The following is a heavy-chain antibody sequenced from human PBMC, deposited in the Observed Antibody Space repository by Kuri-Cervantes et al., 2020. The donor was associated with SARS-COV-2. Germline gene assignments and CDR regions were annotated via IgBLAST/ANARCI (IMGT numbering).Heavy chain of an antibody. CDR3: ARSFTVTDPFDP. Sequence: GESLKISCAASGFTFRSYSMNWVRQAPGKGLEWVSSISSSSSYIYYADSVKGRFTISRDNAKNSLYLQMNSLRAEDTAVYYCARSFTVTDPFDPWGQGTLVTVSS. CDR2: ISSSSSYI. V-gene: IGHV3-21*01. D-gene: IGHD4-11*01. J-gene: IGHJ5*02. CDR1: GFTFRSYS.